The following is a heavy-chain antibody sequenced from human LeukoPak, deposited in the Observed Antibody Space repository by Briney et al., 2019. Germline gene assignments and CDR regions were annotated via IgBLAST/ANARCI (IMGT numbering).Heavy chain of an antibody. V-gene: IGHV3-7*01. D-gene: IGHD6-13*01. CDR3: ARDGTAAGLYFDL. CDR2: IKQDGGEK. CDR1: GFTFSSYW. J-gene: IGHJ4*01. Sequence: GGSLRLSCAVSGFTFSSYWMNWVRQAPGKGLEWVASIKQDGGEKSYVDSVKGRFTISRDNAKNSLYLQMSSLRAEDTVVYYCARDGTAAGLYFDLWGQGTLVTVSS.